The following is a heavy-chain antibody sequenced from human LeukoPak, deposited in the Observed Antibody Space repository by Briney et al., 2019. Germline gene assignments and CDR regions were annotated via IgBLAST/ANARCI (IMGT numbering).Heavy chain of an antibody. Sequence: GGSLRLSCAASGFTFSNAWLIWVRQAPGKGLEWVGRIKSKTDGGTTDYAAPVKGRFTISRDDSKNTLYLQMNSLKTADTAVYYCTTEYYYDSSGYYYKGYWSQGTLVTVSS. CDR3: TTEYYYDSSGYYYKGY. J-gene: IGHJ4*02. V-gene: IGHV3-15*01. CDR2: IKSKTDGGTT. D-gene: IGHD3-22*01. CDR1: GFTFSNAW.